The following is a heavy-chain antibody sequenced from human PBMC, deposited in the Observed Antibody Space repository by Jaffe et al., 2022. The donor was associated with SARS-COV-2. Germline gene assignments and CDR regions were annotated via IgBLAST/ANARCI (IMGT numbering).Heavy chain of an antibody. J-gene: IGHJ4*02. Sequence: QVQLVESGGGVVQPGRSLRLSCAASGFTFSSYGMHWVRQAPGKGLEWVAVISYDGSNKYYADSVKGRFTISRDNSKNTLYLQMNSLRAEDTAVYYCAKDGYGDYAPEYWGQGTLVTVSS. CDR2: ISYDGSNK. D-gene: IGHD4-17*01. CDR3: AKDGYGDYAPEY. CDR1: GFTFSSYG. V-gene: IGHV3-30*18.